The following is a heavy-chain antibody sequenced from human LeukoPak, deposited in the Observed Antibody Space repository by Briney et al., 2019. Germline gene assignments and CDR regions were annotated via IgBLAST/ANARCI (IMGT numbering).Heavy chain of an antibody. CDR1: GYTLNKYG. V-gene: IGHV1-18*01. J-gene: IGHJ4*02. CDR3: AREPSNTSGYYVYHDY. D-gene: IGHD6-19*01. Sequence: ASVNASCKASGYTLNKYGISWVRQAPRQGLEWMGWISCYNGDTRYAQKFQGRVTMTKDTSTSTVHMELRSLRSDDTAVYYCAREPSNTSGYYVYHDYWGEGALVTVSS. CDR2: ISCYNGDT.